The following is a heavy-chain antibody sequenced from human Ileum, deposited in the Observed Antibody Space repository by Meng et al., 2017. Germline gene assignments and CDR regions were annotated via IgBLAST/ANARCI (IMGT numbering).Heavy chain of an antibody. J-gene: IGHJ4*02. D-gene: IGHD3-3*01. CDR3: ARSDFWSGKVFDY. V-gene: IGHV3-11*01. CDR1: GFTFSDYY. Sequence: QGLLVESGGGLVKPGRSLRLSCAASGFTFSDYYMTWIRQAPGKGLEWVAHISGSGDTVYYADALKGRFTISRDNARNLLYLQTDSLRADDTAVYYCARSDFWSGKVFDYWGQGTLVTVSS. CDR2: ISGSGDTV.